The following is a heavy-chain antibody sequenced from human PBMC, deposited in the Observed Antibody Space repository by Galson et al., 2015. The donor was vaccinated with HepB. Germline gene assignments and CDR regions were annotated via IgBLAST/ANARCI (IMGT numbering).Heavy chain of an antibody. Sequence: SLRLSCAASGFTFSNAWMNWVRQAPGKGLEWVGRIKSKTDGGTTDYAAPVKGRFTISRDDSKNTLYLQMNSLKTEDTAVYYCTTEVQLWGDYYYMDVWGKGTTVTVSS. CDR1: GFTFSNAW. D-gene: IGHD5-18*01. CDR2: IKSKTDGGTT. V-gene: IGHV3-15*07. J-gene: IGHJ6*03. CDR3: TTEVQLWGDYYYMDV.